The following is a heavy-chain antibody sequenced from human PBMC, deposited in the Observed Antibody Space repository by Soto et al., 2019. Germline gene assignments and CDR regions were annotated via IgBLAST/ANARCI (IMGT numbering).Heavy chain of an antibody. CDR2: ISGSGGST. D-gene: IGHD6-6*01. CDR3: ARDSSSYWYFDL. J-gene: IGHJ2*01. V-gene: IGHV3-23*01. Sequence: GGSLRLSCAASGFTFSSYAMSWVRQAPGKGLEWVSAISGSGGSTYYADSVKGRFTISRDNSKNTLYLQMNSLRAEDTAVYYCARDSSSYWYFDLWGRGTLVTVSS. CDR1: GFTFSSYA.